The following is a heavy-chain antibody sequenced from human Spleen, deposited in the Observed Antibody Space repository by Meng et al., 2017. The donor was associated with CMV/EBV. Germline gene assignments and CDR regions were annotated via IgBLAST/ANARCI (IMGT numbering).Heavy chain of an antibody. V-gene: IGHV4-38-2*02. Sequence: SETLSLTCTVSGDSFDSGYYWGWIRQPPGKGLEWIGSIFQSGTTYNNPSLQRRVTMSVDTSKNQFSLKLTSVTAADTAVYYCARQDDYPLFSLDYWVQGTLVTVSS. J-gene: IGHJ4*02. D-gene: IGHD5-24*01. CDR2: IFQSGTT. CDR3: ARQDDYPLFSLDY. CDR1: GDSFDSGYY.